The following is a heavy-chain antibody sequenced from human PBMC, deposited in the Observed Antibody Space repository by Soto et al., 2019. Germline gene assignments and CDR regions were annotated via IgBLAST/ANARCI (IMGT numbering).Heavy chain of an antibody. Sequence: ASVKVSCKASGGTFSSYAISWVRQAPGQGLEWMGGIIPIFGTANYAQKFQGRVTITADESTSTAYMELSSLRSEDTAVYYCARASGYDSDYYYYGMDVWGQGTTVTVSS. V-gene: IGHV1-69*13. D-gene: IGHD5-12*01. CDR2: IIPIFGTA. CDR1: GGTFSSYA. J-gene: IGHJ6*02. CDR3: ARASGYDSDYYYYGMDV.